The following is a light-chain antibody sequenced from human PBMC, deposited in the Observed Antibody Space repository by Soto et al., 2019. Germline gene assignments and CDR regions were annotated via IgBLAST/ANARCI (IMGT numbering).Light chain of an antibody. J-gene: IGLJ2*01. V-gene: IGLV1-47*01. Sequence: QSVLTQPPSASGTPGQRVTISCSGGSSNIGSNYAYWYRQLPGTAPKLVIYGNSQRPSGVLDRFSGAKSGTSASLAIRGLRSEDEADYYCATWEDSLRGGLFGGGTKVPVL. CDR1: SSNIGSNY. CDR2: GNS. CDR3: ATWEDSLRGGL.